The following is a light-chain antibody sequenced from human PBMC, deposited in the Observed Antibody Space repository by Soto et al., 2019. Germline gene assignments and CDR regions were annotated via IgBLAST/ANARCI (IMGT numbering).Light chain of an antibody. CDR2: DAS. CDR3: QQYDTFHT. CDR1: QDNADN. Sequence: DIQMTQSPPSLSASLGDRVTITCQASQDNADNLNWYQQKPGKAPNLLIYDASNLDTGVPSRFSGSGSGTHFTLTITSLQPDDIATYYCQQYDTFHTFGQGTKLEIK. J-gene: IGKJ2*01. V-gene: IGKV1-33*01.